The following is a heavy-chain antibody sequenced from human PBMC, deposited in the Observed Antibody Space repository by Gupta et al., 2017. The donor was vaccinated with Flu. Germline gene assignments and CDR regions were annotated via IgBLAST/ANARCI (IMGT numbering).Heavy chain of an antibody. Sequence: EVRLVESGGGLVQPGGSLRLSCAASGFPFISYWMSWVRQTPEQGLEWVANISQDGSQKHFLDTVGGRFTISRDNAHNSLGLHMTRLGDEDTAVYYCERDSAGAEAANLDHWGQGTLVTVSS. CDR1: GFPFISYW. J-gene: IGHJ4*02. CDR3: ERDSAGAEAANLDH. CDR2: ISQDGSQK. V-gene: IGHV3-7*04. D-gene: IGHD2-15*01.